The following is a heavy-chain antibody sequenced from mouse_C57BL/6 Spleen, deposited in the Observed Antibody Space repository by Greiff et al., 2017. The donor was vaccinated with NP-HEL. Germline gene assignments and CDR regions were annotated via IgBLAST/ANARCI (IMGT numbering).Heavy chain of an antibody. V-gene: IGHV14-1*01. J-gene: IGHJ2*01. CDR2: IDPEDGDT. D-gene: IGHD1-1*01. CDR3: TTTTVVRPYYFDY. CDR1: GFNIKDYY. Sequence: VQLQQSEAELVRPGASVKLSCTASGFNIKDYYMHWVKQRPEQGLEWIGRIDPEDGDTEYAPKFQGKATMTADTSSNTAYLQLSSLTSEDTAVYYCTTTTVVRPYYFDYWGQGTTLTVSS.